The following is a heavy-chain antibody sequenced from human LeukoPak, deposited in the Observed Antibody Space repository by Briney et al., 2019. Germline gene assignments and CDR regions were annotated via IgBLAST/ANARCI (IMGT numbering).Heavy chain of an antibody. CDR2: ISSNGGST. CDR1: GFTFSSYA. CDR3: ARVLNYYDSSGYYFPY. V-gene: IGHV3-64D*06. J-gene: IGHJ4*02. Sequence: QPGGSLRLSCSASGFTFSSYAMHWVRQAPGKGLEYVSAISSNGGSTYYADSVKGRFTISRDNSKNTLYLQMSSLRAEDTAVYYCARVLNYYDSSGYYFPYWGQGTLVTVSS. D-gene: IGHD3-22*01.